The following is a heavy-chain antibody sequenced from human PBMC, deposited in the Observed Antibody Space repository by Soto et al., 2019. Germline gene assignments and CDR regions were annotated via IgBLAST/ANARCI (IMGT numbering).Heavy chain of an antibody. CDR3: AKGENSGTYRFYFDY. D-gene: IGHD1-26*01. CDR2: ISASGGST. J-gene: IGHJ4*02. CDR1: GITLSSYA. V-gene: IGHV3-23*01. Sequence: GGSLRLSCAASGITLSSYAMSWVRQAPGKGPEWVSGISASGGSTSYADSMKGRFTISRDNSKNTLYLQMNSLRADDTAVYHCAKGENSGTYRFYFDYWGQGALVTVSS.